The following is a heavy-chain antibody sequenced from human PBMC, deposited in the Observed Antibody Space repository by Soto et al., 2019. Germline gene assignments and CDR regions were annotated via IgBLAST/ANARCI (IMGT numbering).Heavy chain of an antibody. CDR2: INPNSGGA. V-gene: IGHV1-2*02. D-gene: IGHD3-3*01. J-gene: IGHJ6*02. CDR3: ARSSALTISGVGGMDV. CDR1: GYSFTGYY. Sequence: ASVKVSCKASGYSFTGYYIHWVRQAPGQGLEWMGWINPNSGGANYAQKFQGRVTMTWDTSTTTAYMELSRLRSNDTAVFYCARSSALTISGVGGMDVWGQGATVTVS.